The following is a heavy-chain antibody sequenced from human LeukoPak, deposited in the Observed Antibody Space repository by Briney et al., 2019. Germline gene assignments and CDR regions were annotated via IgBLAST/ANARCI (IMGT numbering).Heavy chain of an antibody. CDR3: ARDGLAARPGYYFDY. J-gene: IGHJ4*02. CDR2: IWYDGSNK. Sequence: GGSLRLSCEVSGFSVSSYWMHWVRQAPGKGLEWVAVIWYDGSNKYYADSVKGRFTISRDNSKNTLYLQMNSLRAEDTAVYYCARDGLAARPGYYFDYWGQGTLVTVSS. CDR1: GFSVSSYW. V-gene: IGHV3-33*08. D-gene: IGHD6-6*01.